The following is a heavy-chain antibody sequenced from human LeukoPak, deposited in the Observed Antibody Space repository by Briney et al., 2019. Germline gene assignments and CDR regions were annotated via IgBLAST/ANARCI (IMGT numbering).Heavy chain of an antibody. D-gene: IGHD3-16*01. V-gene: IGHV4-61*05. CDR1: GGSISSSSYY. CDR2: IYYSGST. Sequence: PSETLSLTCTVSGGSISSSSYYWGWIRQPPGKGLEWIGYIYYSGSTNYNPSLKSRVTISVDTSKNQFSLKLSSVTAADTAVYYCARAKVTEQLDGGVFDYWGQGTLVTVSS. CDR3: ARAKVTEQLDGGVFDY. J-gene: IGHJ4*02.